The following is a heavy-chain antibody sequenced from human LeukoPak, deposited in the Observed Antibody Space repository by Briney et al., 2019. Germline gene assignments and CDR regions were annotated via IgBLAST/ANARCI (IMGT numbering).Heavy chain of an antibody. Sequence: SETLSLTCTVSGASISSSYWSWLRQPPRKRLEWIGYIYYNGNTNSNPSLKSRVTISVDTSKNQFSLKLNSVTAADTGIYYCARRDTSKYYFDYWGQGTLVTVSS. CDR1: GASISSSY. J-gene: IGHJ4*02. CDR2: IYYNGNT. CDR3: ARRDTSKYYFDY. D-gene: IGHD5-18*01. V-gene: IGHV4-59*08.